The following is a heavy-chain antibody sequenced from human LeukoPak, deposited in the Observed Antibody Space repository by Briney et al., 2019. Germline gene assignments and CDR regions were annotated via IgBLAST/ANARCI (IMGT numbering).Heavy chain of an antibody. D-gene: IGHD6-6*01. J-gene: IGHJ4*02. Sequence: GGSLRLSCAASGFTSSSYEMKWVRQAPGKGLEWVSYISSSGNTICYADSVKGRFTSCRDNAKKSLYLQMNSLRAEDTAVYYCASHRSSLDYWGEGTLVTVSS. CDR3: ASHRSSLDY. V-gene: IGHV3-48*03. CDR2: ISSSGNTI. CDR1: GFTSSSYE.